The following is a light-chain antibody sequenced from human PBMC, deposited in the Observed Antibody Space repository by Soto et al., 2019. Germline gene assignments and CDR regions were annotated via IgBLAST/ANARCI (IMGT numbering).Light chain of an antibody. CDR1: SSDVGGYNY. CDR2: DVS. Sequence: QSALTQPASVSGSPGQSITISCTGTSSDVGGYNYVFWYQQHPGKAPKLMIYDVSNRPSGVSNRFSGFKSGNTASLTISGLQAGDEADYYCSSYTSSSTVVFGGGTKLTVL. CDR3: SSYTSSSTVV. V-gene: IGLV2-14*01. J-gene: IGLJ2*01.